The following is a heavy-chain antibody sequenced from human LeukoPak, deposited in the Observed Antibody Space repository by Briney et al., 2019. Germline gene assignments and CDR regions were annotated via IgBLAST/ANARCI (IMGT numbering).Heavy chain of an antibody. D-gene: IGHD1-26*01. J-gene: IGHJ4*02. CDR3: ARGIVTAKGSATFDY. Sequence: ASVKVSCKASGYTFTSYGISWVRQAPGQGLEWMGWISAYNGNTNYAQKLQGRVTMTTDTSTSTAYMELRSLRSDDTAVYYCARGIVTAKGSATFDYWGQGTLVTVSS. CDR1: GYTFTSYG. CDR2: ISAYNGNT. V-gene: IGHV1-18*01.